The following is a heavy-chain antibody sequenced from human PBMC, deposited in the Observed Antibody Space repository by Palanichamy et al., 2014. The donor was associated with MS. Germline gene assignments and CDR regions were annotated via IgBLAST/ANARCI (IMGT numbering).Heavy chain of an antibody. CDR2: IYYSGST. CDR3: ARDGGSSYHFDY. J-gene: IGHJ4*02. CDR1: GGSISSSSYY. V-gene: IGHV4-39*07. Sequence: QLQLQESGPGLVKPSETLSLTCTVSGGSISSSSYYWGWIRQPPGKGLEWIGSIYYSGSTHYNPSLKSRVTISVDTSKNQFSLKLSSVTAADTAVYYCARDGGSSYHFDYWGQGTLVTVSS. D-gene: IGHD2-15*01.